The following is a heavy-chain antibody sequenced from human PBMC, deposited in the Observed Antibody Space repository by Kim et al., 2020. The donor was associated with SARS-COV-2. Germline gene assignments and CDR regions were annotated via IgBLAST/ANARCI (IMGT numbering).Heavy chain of an antibody. CDR3: ARGGVTAACDF. CDR1: GFTLSSFY. D-gene: IGHD2-2*01. J-gene: IGHJ4*02. CDR2: INGDGSVT. V-gene: IGHV3-74*01. Sequence: GGSLRLSCAASGFTLSSFYMHWVRQAPGKELLWVSHINGDGSVTGYADSVRGRFTISRDNAKNTLYLQMDSLRTEDTAVYYSARGGVTAACDFWGQGALVTVSS.